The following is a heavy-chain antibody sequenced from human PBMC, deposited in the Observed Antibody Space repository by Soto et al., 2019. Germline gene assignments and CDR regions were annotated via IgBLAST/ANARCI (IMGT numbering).Heavy chain of an antibody. CDR3: ARDKITGLFDY. D-gene: IGHD2-8*02. J-gene: IGHJ4*02. CDR1: GGSISSRDYY. CDR2: IYYSGST. V-gene: IGHV4-30-4*01. Sequence: SETLSLTCTVSGGSISSRDYYWSWIRQPPGKGLEWIGYIYYSGSTYYNPSLKSRVTISVDTSKNQFSLKLSSVTAADTAVYYCARDKITGLFDYWGQGTLVTVSS.